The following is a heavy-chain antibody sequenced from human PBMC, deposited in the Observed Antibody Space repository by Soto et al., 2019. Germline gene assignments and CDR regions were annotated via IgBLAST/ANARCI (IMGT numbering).Heavy chain of an antibody. J-gene: IGHJ4*02. CDR2: VNSDGSST. CDR1: GFTFRSYW. V-gene: IGHV3-74*01. CDR3: ASGGSSINFDS. Sequence: EVQLVESGGGFVQPGGSLRLSCAASGFTFRSYWMQWVRQAPGKGLVWVSWVNSDGSSTSYSASVKGRFTIYRDNAKNTLYLQTSSRRAEDTAEYYCASGGSSINFDSWGQGTLVTVSS. D-gene: IGHD6-19*01.